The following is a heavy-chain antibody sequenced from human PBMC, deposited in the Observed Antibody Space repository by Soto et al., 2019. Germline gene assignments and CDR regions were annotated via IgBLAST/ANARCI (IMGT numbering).Heavy chain of an antibody. Sequence: GGSLRLSCAASGFTFSSYWMHCVRQAPGKGLVWVSRIKGDGSETNYADSVKGRFTISRDNAKNTLYLQLNSLRAEDTAVYYCLRGNSGYGNFDYWGQGTRVTVS. J-gene: IGHJ4*02. D-gene: IGHD5-12*01. CDR3: LRGNSGYGNFDY. CDR2: IKGDGSET. V-gene: IGHV3-74*01. CDR1: GFTFSSYW.